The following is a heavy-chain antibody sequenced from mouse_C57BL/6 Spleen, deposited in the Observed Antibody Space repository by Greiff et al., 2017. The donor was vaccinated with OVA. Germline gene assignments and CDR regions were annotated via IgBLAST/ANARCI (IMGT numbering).Heavy chain of an antibody. Sequence: QVQLKQSGPELVKPGASVKISCKASGYAFSSSWMNWVKQRPGKGLEWIGRIYPGDGDTNYNGKFKGKATLTADKSSSTAYMQLSSLTSEDSAVYFCARLYYTYAMDYWGQGTSVTVSS. CDR1: GYAFSSSW. J-gene: IGHJ4*01. D-gene: IGHD2-12*01. CDR2: IYPGDGDT. CDR3: ARLYYTYAMDY. V-gene: IGHV1-82*01.